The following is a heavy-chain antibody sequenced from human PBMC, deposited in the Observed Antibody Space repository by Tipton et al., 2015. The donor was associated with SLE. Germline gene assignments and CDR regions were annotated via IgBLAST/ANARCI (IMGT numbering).Heavy chain of an antibody. Sequence: TLSLTCTVSGGSFTRGGYYWSWIRQHPGQGLQWIGYIHYTGSTNYNPSLKSRLTLSIDKSKNQFSLKLSSVTAADTAVYYCARERADFYYMDVWGKGTTVTVPS. V-gene: IGHV4-61*08. CDR1: GGSFTRGGYY. CDR2: IHYTGST. D-gene: IGHD6-13*01. J-gene: IGHJ6*03. CDR3: ARERADFYYMDV.